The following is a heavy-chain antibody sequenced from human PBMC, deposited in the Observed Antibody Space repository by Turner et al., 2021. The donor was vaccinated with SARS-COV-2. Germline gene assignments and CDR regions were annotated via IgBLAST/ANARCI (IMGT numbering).Heavy chain of an antibody. CDR2: ISYDGSNK. CDR3: AKGESQYFDY. V-gene: IGHV3-30*18. Sequence: QLQLVESGGGVVQPGRSLRLSCAASGFTFSSYGMHWVRQAPGKGLEWVAVISYDGSNKYYADSVKGRFTISRDNSKNTLYLQMNSLRAEDTAVYYCAKGESQYFDYWGQGTLVTVSS. J-gene: IGHJ4*02. CDR1: GFTFSSYG.